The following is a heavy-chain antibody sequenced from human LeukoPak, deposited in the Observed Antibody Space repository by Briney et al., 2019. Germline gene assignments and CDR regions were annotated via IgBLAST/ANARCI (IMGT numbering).Heavy chain of an antibody. Sequence: GGSLRLSCAASGFTFSSYSMNWVRQASGKGLEWVASISSSSSYIYYADSVKGRFTISRDNAKNSLYLQMNSLRAEDTAVYYCATDPTVATIRPYFDYWGQGTLVTVSS. CDR2: ISSSSSYI. V-gene: IGHV3-21*01. D-gene: IGHD5-12*01. J-gene: IGHJ4*02. CDR3: ATDPTVATIRPYFDY. CDR1: GFTFSSYS.